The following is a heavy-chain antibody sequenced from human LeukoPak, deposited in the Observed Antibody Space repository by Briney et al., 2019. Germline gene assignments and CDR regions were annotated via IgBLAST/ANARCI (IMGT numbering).Heavy chain of an antibody. D-gene: IGHD6-13*01. CDR2: ISAGSTNT. Sequence: ASVKVSCKASGYTFINYAMHWVRQAPGQSLEWMGWISAGSTNTKYSQKFQGRVAITRDTSANIAYMELSSLRSEDTAVYYCARGSLSSRDFDYWGQGTLVIVSS. CDR3: ARGSLSSRDFDY. J-gene: IGHJ4*02. CDR1: GYTFINYA. V-gene: IGHV1-3*01.